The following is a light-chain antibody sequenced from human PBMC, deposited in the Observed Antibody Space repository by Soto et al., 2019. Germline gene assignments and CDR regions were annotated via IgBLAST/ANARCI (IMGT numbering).Light chain of an antibody. CDR3: QKYNSAPLT. V-gene: IGKV1-27*01. J-gene: IGKJ4*01. CDR2: AAS. CDR1: QGISNY. Sequence: DIQMTQSPSSLSASVGDRVTITCRASQGISNYLAWYQQKPGKVPKLLIYAASTLQSGVPSRFSGSGSDTDFTLTIRSLQPEDVATYYCQKYNSAPLTFGGGTQVEI.